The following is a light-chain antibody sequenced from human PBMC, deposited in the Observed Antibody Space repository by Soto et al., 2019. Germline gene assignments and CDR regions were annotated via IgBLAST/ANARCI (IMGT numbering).Light chain of an antibody. J-gene: IGKJ2*01. CDR2: AAS. Sequence: DIQMTQSPSSLSASVGDRVTITCRASQGIYSYLAWYQQKPGKVPKLLIFAASILHSGVPSRFSGSGSGTDFTLTISSLQPEDAATYYCQKHNGAPFTFGQGTKLEIK. CDR1: QGIYSY. CDR3: QKHNGAPFT. V-gene: IGKV1-27*01.